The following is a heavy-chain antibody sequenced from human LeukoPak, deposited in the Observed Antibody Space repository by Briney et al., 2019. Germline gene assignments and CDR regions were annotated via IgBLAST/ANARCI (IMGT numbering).Heavy chain of an antibody. CDR3: AVIVSMSWDY. D-gene: IGHD5/OR15-5a*01. V-gene: IGHV4-39*01. J-gene: IGHJ4*02. CDR1: GDSISRGSYD. Sequence: SETLSLTCTVSGDSISRGSYDWGWIRQPPGKGLEWIGSIYYSGSTYYNPSRKSRLTISVDTSKNQFSLKLSSVTAADTAVYYCAVIVSMSWDYWGQGTLVTVSS. CDR2: IYYSGST.